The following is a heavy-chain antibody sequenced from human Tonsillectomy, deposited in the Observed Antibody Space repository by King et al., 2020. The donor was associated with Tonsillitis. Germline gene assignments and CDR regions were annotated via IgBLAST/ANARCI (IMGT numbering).Heavy chain of an antibody. V-gene: IGHV4-38-2*01. CDR2: IYHSGST. J-gene: IGHJ5*02. Sequence: HVQLQESGPGLVKPSETLSLTCAVSGYSISSGYYWGWIRQPPGKGLEWIGSIYHSGSTYYNPSLKSRVTISVDTSKNRFSLKLSSVTAADTAVYYCARAYYGSGANWFDPWGQGTLVTVSS. CDR1: GYSISSGYY. D-gene: IGHD3-10*01. CDR3: ARAYYGSGANWFDP.